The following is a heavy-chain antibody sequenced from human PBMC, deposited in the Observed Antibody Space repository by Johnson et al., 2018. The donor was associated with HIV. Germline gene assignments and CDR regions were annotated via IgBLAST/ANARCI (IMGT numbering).Heavy chain of an antibody. D-gene: IGHD6-6*01. Sequence: QVQLVESGGGGVQPGRSLRLSCAASGFTFSSYAMHWVRRAPGKGLEWLAVVSHDGSNEYYADSGKGRCTVSRDNTKNTLYLQMNSLRPEDTAVYYCVKERQLVRSFDIWGQGTMVAVSS. CDR2: VSHDGSNE. CDR3: VKERQLVRSFDI. J-gene: IGHJ3*02. V-gene: IGHV3-30*18. CDR1: GFTFSSYA.